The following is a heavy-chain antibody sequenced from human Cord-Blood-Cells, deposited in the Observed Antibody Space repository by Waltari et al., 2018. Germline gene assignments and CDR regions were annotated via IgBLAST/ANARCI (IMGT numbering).Heavy chain of an antibody. CDR3: ARAGCSSTSCYYAFDY. CDR1: GGSISSGDYY. Sequence: QVQLQESGPGLVKPSQTLSLTCTVSGGSISSGDYYWSWIRQPPGKGLEGIGYIYYSGSTYYNPALKSRVTISVDTAKNQFSLKLSSVTAADTAVYYCARAGCSSTSCYYAFDYWGQGTLVTVSS. V-gene: IGHV4-30-4*08. CDR2: IYYSGST. D-gene: IGHD2-2*01. J-gene: IGHJ4*02.